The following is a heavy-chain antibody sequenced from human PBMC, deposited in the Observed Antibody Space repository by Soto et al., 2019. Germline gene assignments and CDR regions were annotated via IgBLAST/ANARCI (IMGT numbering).Heavy chain of an antibody. CDR2: INSDGSST. J-gene: IGHJ6*03. CDR1: GFTFSSYW. Sequence: GGSLRLSCAASGFTFSSYWMHWVRQAPGKGLVWVSRINSDGSSTSYADSVKGRFTISRDNAKNTLYLQMNSLRAEDTAVYYCARGAYVVVPARYYYYMDVWGKGTTVTVSS. D-gene: IGHD2-2*01. V-gene: IGHV3-74*01. CDR3: ARGAYVVVPARYYYYMDV.